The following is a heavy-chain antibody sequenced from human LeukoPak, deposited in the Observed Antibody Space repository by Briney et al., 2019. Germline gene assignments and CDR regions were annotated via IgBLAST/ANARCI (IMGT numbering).Heavy chain of an antibody. CDR2: ISGSGGST. Sequence: PGGSLRLSCAASGFTFSSYAMSWVRQASGKGLEWVSAISGSGGSTYYADSVKGRFTISRDNSKNTLYLQMNSLRAEDTAVYYCASLRGYSYGYPVDYWGQGTLVTVSS. V-gene: IGHV3-23*01. D-gene: IGHD5-18*01. CDR3: ASLRGYSYGYPVDY. J-gene: IGHJ4*02. CDR1: GFTFSSYA.